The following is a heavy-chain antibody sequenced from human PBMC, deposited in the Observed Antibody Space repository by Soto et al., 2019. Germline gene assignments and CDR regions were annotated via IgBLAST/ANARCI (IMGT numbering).Heavy chain of an antibody. CDR1: GYTFTSYY. J-gene: IGHJ6*03. V-gene: IGHV1-46*03. Sequence: QVQLVQSGAEVMKPGASVKVSCKAFGYTFTSYYMHWVRQAPGQGLEWMGIINPSGGRTSYAQKCQGRVTRTRATSTSTVYMELSSRGAQDPAVYHCARGAVLPAAGYMDVWGKGTTVTVSS. CDR3: ARGAVLPAAGYMDV. CDR2: INPSGGRT. D-gene: IGHD2-2*01.